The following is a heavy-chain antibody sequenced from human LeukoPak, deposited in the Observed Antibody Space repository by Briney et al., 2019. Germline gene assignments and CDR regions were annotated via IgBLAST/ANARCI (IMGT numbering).Heavy chain of an antibody. D-gene: IGHD5-12*01. J-gene: IGHJ5*02. CDR1: GWTCSGYY. CDR2: INHSGST. V-gene: IGHV4-34*01. CDR3: ARGFSPGLRFDP. Sequence: PSETLTLTCAVYGWTCSGYYWSWIRQPQRKGLEWIGEINHSGSTNYNRSLKRRVAISVDTSKNQFSLKVSSVTAADTAVYYCARGFSPGLRFDPWGQGTLVTVSS.